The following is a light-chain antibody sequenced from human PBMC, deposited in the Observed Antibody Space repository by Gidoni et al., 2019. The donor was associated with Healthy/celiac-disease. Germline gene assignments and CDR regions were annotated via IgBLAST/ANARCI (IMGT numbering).Light chain of an antibody. J-gene: IGKJ4*01. V-gene: IGKV1-39*01. CDR2: AAS. Sequence: DIQMTQSPSSLSASVGDRVTITCRASQSISRYLNWYQQKPGKAPKLLIYAASSLQSGVPSRFSGSGSGTDVTLTISSLQPEDFATYYCQQSYSTPRLTFGGGTKVEIK. CDR3: QQSYSTPRLT. CDR1: QSISRY.